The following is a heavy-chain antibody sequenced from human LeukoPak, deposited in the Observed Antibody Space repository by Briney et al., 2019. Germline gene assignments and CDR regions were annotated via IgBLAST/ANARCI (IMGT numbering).Heavy chain of an antibody. Sequence: PGGSLRLSCSASGITFSRYAMRWVRQAPGKGLEYVSAISHNGGTTYYADSVKGRFTISRDNSKNTLYLQMSSLRAEDTAVYYRVKDDSYYYDSSAYLAWGQGTLVTVSS. V-gene: IGHV3-64D*06. D-gene: IGHD3-22*01. CDR3: VKDDSYYYDSSAYLA. J-gene: IGHJ5*02. CDR1: GITFSRYA. CDR2: ISHNGGTT.